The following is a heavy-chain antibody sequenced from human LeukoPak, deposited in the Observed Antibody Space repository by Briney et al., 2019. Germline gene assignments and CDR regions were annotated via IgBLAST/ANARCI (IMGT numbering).Heavy chain of an antibody. J-gene: IGHJ5*02. CDR2: INPSGGST. CDR1: GYTFTSYY. CDR3: ARTIAAAGSLVWFDP. Sequence: ASVKVSCKASGYTFTSYYMHWVRQAPGQGLEWMGIINPSGGSTSYAQKFQGRVTMTMDASTSTVYMELSSLRSEDTAVYYCARTIAAAGSLVWFDPWGQGTLVTVSS. V-gene: IGHV1-46*01. D-gene: IGHD6-13*01.